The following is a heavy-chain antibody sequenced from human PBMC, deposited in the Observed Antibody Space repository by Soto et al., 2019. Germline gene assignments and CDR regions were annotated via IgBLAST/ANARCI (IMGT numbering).Heavy chain of an antibody. Sequence: QAQLGRSRAKGKKPGSSVKVSCKASGGTFISYAISWGRQAPEQELEWKGGSIPIFGTANYEQKFQGRVTITADESTSTADMELSSLRSEDTAVYYCARDRWELSIANWFDPWGQGTLVTVSS. CDR2: SIPIFGTA. CDR1: GGTFISYA. V-gene: IGHV1-69*12. D-gene: IGHD1-26*01. CDR3: ARDRWELSIANWFDP. J-gene: IGHJ5*02.